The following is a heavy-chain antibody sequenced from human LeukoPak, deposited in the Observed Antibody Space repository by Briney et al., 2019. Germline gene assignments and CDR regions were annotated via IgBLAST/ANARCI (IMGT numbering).Heavy chain of an antibody. D-gene: IGHD4-23*01. CDR2: INTNTGNP. J-gene: IGHJ3*02. CDR1: GYTFTSYA. Sequence: ASVKVSCKASGYTFTSYAMNWVRQAPGQGLEWMGWINTNTGNPTYAQGFTGRFVFSLDTSVSTAYLQISSLKAEDTAVYYCASDYGGNFHVAFDIWGQGTMVTVSS. V-gene: IGHV7-4-1*02. CDR3: ASDYGGNFHVAFDI.